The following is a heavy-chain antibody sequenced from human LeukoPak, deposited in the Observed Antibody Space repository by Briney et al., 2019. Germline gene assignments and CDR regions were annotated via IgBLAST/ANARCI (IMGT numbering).Heavy chain of an antibody. CDR2: ISGSGSST. D-gene: IGHD6-19*01. CDR3: AQQWLVLGAFDI. J-gene: IGHJ3*02. Sequence: SGGSLRLSCAASGFTFSGYAMSWVRQAPGKGLEWVSAISGSGSSTYYADSVKGRFTISRDNSKNTLYLQMNSLRAEDTAVYYCAQQWLVLGAFDIWGQGTMVTVSS. CDR1: GFTFSGYA. V-gene: IGHV3-23*01.